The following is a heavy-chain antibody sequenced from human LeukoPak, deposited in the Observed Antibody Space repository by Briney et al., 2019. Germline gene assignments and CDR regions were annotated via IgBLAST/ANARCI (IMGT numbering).Heavy chain of an antibody. CDR2: ISAYNGNT. V-gene: IGHV1-18*01. CDR1: GYTFTSYG. CDR3: AREGPFRDGYNKYYFDY. D-gene: IGHD5-24*01. Sequence: ASVKVSCKASGYTFTSYGISWVRQAPGQGLEWMGWISAYNGNTNYAQKLQGRVTMTTDTSTSTAYMELRSLRPDDTAVYYCAREGPFRDGYNKYYFDYWGQGTLVTGSS. J-gene: IGHJ4*02.